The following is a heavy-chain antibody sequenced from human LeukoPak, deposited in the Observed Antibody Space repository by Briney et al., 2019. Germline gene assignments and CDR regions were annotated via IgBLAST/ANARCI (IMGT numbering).Heavy chain of an antibody. D-gene: IGHD3-16*02. CDR3: ARIAFGGHIVAQES. CDR1: GGSFSGYC. Sequence: PSETLTLTCAVYGGSFSGYCWSWIRQPPGKGLEWIGEITPTGGAKYSPPLKSRVIISVDTSKNQFSLGLRSVTAADTAMYYCARIAFGGHIVAQESWGQGTLVSVSS. CDR2: ITPTGGA. V-gene: IGHV4-34*01. J-gene: IGHJ4*02.